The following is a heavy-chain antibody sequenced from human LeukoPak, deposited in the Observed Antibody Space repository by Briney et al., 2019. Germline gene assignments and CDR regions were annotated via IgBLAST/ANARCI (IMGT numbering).Heavy chain of an antibody. D-gene: IGHD6-6*01. CDR3: ASAYSSSSVIDY. J-gene: IGHJ4*02. CDR1: GGSISSYY. V-gene: IGHV4-59*01. CDR2: IYYSVST. Sequence: PSETLSLTCTVSGGSISSYYWSWIRQPPGKGLEWIGYIYYSVSTNYNPSLKSRVTISVDTSKNQFSLKLSSVTAADTAVYYCASAYSSSSVIDYWGQGTLVTVSS.